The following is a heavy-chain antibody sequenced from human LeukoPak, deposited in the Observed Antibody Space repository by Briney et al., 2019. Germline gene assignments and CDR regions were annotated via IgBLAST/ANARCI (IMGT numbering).Heavy chain of an antibody. Sequence: GGSLRLSCAASGFVFRSYAMSWVRQAPGKGLEWVSGISSSGGSTYHADSVRGRFTISRDNSKNTQYLQMNSLRAEDTAVYYCARDTSDYYDSSGPLDYWGQGTLVTVSS. CDR2: ISSSGGST. CDR1: GFVFRSYA. J-gene: IGHJ4*02. D-gene: IGHD3-22*01. CDR3: ARDTSDYYDSSGPLDY. V-gene: IGHV3-23*01.